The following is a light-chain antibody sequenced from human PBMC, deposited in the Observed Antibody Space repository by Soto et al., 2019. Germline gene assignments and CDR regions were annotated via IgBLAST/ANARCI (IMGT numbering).Light chain of an antibody. CDR2: GAS. CDR3: QLYGSSPPMYT. Sequence: ENVLTQSPGTLSLSPGERATLSCRASQSVSSNYLAWYQQKPGQAPRLLTYGASSRASGIPDRFSGSGSGTDFTLTISRLEPEDFAVYYCQLYGSSPPMYTFGQGTKLEIK. J-gene: IGKJ2*01. CDR1: QSVSSNY. V-gene: IGKV3-20*01.